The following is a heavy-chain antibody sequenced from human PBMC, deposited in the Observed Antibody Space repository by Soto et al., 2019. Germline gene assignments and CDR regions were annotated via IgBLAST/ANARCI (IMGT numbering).Heavy chain of an antibody. J-gene: IGHJ3*02. Sequence: SETLSLTCTVSVGSISSSSYYWGWIRQPPGKGLEWIGSIYYSGSTTYNPSLRSRLTISVDTSKNQFSLKLSSVTAADTAVYYCARLGGITMVRGVLTAFDIWGQGTMVTVSS. CDR1: VGSISSSSYY. D-gene: IGHD3-10*01. V-gene: IGHV4-39*07. CDR3: ARLGGITMVRGVLTAFDI. CDR2: IYYSGST.